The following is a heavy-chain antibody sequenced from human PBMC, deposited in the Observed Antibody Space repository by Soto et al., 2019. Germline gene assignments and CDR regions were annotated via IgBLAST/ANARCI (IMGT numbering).Heavy chain of an antibody. D-gene: IGHD2-15*01. J-gene: IGHJ4*02. V-gene: IGHV3-21*01. CDR3: ARGYCSGGSCYVFPFDY. CDR2: ITSSGAYT. CDR1: GFTFSAYG. Sequence: EVQLVESGGGLVKPGGSLRLSCAASGFTFSAYGMNWVRQAPGKGLEWVSSITSSGAYTYYADSVKGRFTSSRDNAKNSLYLQMSSLRAEDTAVYYCARGYCSGGSCYVFPFDYLGQGTLVTVSS.